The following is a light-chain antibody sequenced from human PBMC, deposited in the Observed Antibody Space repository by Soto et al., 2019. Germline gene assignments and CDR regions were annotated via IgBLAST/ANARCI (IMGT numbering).Light chain of an antibody. CDR3: AAWDDSLNGGVV. J-gene: IGLJ2*01. CDR2: SSN. V-gene: IGLV1-44*01. Sequence: QSVLTQPPSASGTPGQRVTISCSGSSSNIGSNTVNWYQQLPGTAPKLLIYSSNQRPSGVPDRFSGSKSGTSASLAISGLQSEDEAEYFCAAWDDSLNGGVVFGGGTKVTVL. CDR1: SSNIGSNT.